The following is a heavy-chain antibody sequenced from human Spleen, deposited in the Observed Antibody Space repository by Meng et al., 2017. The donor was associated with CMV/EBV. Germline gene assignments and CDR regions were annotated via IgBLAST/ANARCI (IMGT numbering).Heavy chain of an antibody. V-gene: IGHV4-61*08. D-gene: IGHD2-15*01. CDR2: IYYGGST. CDR1: GGSISSGDYY. J-gene: IGHJ4*02. Sequence: ESLKISCTVSGGSISSGDYYWSWIRQSPGKGLDWIGYIYYGGSTNTNYNPSLKSRVTISLDTSKNQFSLKLRSVTAADSAMYYCARDVGYCSGGTCSDYWGQGTLVTVSS. CDR3: ARDVGYCSGGTCSDY.